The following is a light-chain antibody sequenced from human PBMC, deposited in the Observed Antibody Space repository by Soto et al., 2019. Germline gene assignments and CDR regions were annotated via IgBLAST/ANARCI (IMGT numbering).Light chain of an antibody. Sequence: QSVLTQPRSVSGSPGQSVTISCTGTSSDVGGYDYVSWFQQHPGKAPKLMIYDVSKRPSGVPDRFSGSKSGNTAPLTISGLQAEDEADYYFCSYAGSNTYVFGSGTKVTVL. CDR2: DVS. CDR1: SSDVGGYDY. V-gene: IGLV2-11*01. J-gene: IGLJ1*01. CDR3: CSYAGSNTYV.